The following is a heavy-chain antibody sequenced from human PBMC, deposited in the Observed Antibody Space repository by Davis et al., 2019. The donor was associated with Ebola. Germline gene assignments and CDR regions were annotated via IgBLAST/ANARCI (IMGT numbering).Heavy chain of an antibody. CDR2: ISGSGGTT. CDR1: VITFSSYA. D-gene: IGHD6-13*01. Sequence: GESLKISCADSVITFSSYAMTWVRQAPGKGLEWVSAISGSGGTTYYADSVKGRFTISRHNSKNTLYLQMNSLRAEDTAVYYCARDLGMIAAAGYFDYWGQGTLVSVSS. J-gene: IGHJ4*02. V-gene: IGHV3-23*01. CDR3: ARDLGMIAAAGYFDY.